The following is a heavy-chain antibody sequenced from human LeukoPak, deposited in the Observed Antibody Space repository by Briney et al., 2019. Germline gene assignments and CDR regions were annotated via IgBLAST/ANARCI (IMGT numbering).Heavy chain of an antibody. CDR2: IYTSGST. CDR3: ARGEVVPAASYGMDV. D-gene: IGHD2-2*01. CDR1: GGSISSGSYH. J-gene: IGHJ6*02. Sequence: SETLSLTCTVSGGSISSGSYHWSWIRQPAGKGLEWIGRIYTSGSTNYNPSLKSRVTISVDTSKNQFSLKLSSVTAADTAVYYCARGEVVPAASYGMDVWGQGTTVTVSS. V-gene: IGHV4-61*02.